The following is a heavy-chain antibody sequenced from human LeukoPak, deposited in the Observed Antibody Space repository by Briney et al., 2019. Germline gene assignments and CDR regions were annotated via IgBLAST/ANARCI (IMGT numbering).Heavy chain of an antibody. CDR1: GGSISSAAYY. CDR2: IYYSGST. D-gene: IGHD5-24*01. V-gene: IGHV4-31*03. J-gene: IGHJ4*02. Sequence: SETLSLTCTVSGGSISSAAYYWSWIRQHPGRGLEWIGYIYYSGSTYYNPSLKSRVTISVDTSKNQFSLELSSVTAADTAVYYFARVEAATTNPRFDYWGQGTLVTVSS. CDR3: ARVEAATTNPRFDY.